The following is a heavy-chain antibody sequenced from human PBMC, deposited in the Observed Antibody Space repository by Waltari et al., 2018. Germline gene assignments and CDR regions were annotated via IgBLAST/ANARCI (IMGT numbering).Heavy chain of an antibody. D-gene: IGHD3-10*01. V-gene: IGHV3-30*01. Sequence: QVQLVESGGGVVHPGGSLSLSCEASGFPFTTYAVHWVRQAPGKVLEWVAVISYDGSIKYNADSVEGRFTISRDNARNTMSLQMNSLTTEDTAVYYCARGGLEWFGELFDYWGQGTLVTVSS. J-gene: IGHJ4*02. CDR2: ISYDGSIK. CDR1: GFPFTTYA. CDR3: ARGGLEWFGELFDY.